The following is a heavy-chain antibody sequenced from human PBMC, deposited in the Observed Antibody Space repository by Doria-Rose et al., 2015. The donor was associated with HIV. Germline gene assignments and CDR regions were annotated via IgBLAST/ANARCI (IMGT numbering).Heavy chain of an antibody. CDR3: ASNGYYYDSSGYF. D-gene: IGHD3-22*01. Sequence: FTFTSSAVQWVRQARGQRLEWIGWIVVGSGNTNYAQKFQERVTITRDMSTSTAYMELSSLRSEDTAVYYCASNGYYYDSSGYFWGQGTLVTVSS. CDR1: FTFTSSA. V-gene: IGHV1-58*01. CDR2: IVVGSGNT. J-gene: IGHJ4*02.